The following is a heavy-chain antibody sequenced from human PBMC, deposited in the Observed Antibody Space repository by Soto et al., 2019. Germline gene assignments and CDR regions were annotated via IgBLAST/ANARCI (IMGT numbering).Heavy chain of an antibody. D-gene: IGHD3-9*01. J-gene: IGHJ4*02. V-gene: IGHV4-39*07. Sequence: QLQLQQSGPGLVKPSETLALTCSVSGGSINSRSYFWAWIRQPPGKGLEWIVSINHKEKTYYSQSLKSRLNVSIDTSKNQFSLTLNSMTAADTAIYYCARDRYGGFDFWGLGTLVIVSS. CDR3: ARDRYGGFDF. CDR2: INHKEKT. CDR1: GGSINSRSYF.